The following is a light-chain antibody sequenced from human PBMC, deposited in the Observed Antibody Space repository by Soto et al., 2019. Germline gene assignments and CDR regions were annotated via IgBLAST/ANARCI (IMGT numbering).Light chain of an antibody. CDR3: QHYGDSLTWT. J-gene: IGKJ1*01. V-gene: IGKV3-20*01. CDR1: QSVSTSY. CDR2: GAS. Sequence: EIVMTQSPVTLSVSPGERATLSCRASQSVSTSYLAWYQQKPGQAPRLLIYGASSRATGIPDRFSGSGSGTDFTLTISRLEPGDFAVYHCQHYGDSLTWTFGQGTKVDIK.